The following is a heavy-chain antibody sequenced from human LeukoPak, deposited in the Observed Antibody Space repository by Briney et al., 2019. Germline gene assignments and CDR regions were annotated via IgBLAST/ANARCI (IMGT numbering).Heavy chain of an antibody. D-gene: IGHD6-13*01. V-gene: IGHV3-48*01. Sequence: GGSLRLSCAASGFTFSSYSMNWVRQAPGKGLEWVSYISSSSSTIYYADSVKGRFTISRDNAKNSLYLQMNSLRAEDTAVYYCARYSSSARTTLRMDVWGQGTTVTVSS. CDR1: GFTFSSYS. CDR3: ARYSSSARTTLRMDV. J-gene: IGHJ6*02. CDR2: ISSSSSTI.